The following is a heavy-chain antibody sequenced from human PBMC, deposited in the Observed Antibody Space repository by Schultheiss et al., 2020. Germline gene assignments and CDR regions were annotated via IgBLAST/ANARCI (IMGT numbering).Heavy chain of an antibody. CDR1: GFTFSSYG. Sequence: GGSLRLSCAASGFTFSSYGMHWVRQAPGKGLEWVAVIWYDGSNKYYAFSVRGRFTISRDNAKNSLYLQMNSLRAEDTALYHCARRVGSYYYYYGMDVWGQGNT. J-gene: IGHJ6*02. CDR2: IWYDGSNK. D-gene: IGHD1-26*01. V-gene: IGHV3-33*01. CDR3: ARRVGSYYYYYGMDV.